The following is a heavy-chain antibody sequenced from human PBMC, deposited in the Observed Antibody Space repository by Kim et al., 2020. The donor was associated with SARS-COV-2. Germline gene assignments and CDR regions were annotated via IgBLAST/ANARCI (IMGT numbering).Heavy chain of an antibody. CDR1: GGSISSSNW. V-gene: IGHV4-4*02. D-gene: IGHD3-10*01. J-gene: IGHJ6*02. CDR3: TRATGTLVRGIYFYGLDV. Sequence: SETLSLTCDVSGGSISSSNWWSWVRQPPGKGLEWIGEIYHSGSTNYNPSLESRVTISVDKSKNQFSLKLTSVTAADTALYYCTRATGTLVRGIYFYGLDVWGQGPPATVSS. CDR2: IYHSGST.